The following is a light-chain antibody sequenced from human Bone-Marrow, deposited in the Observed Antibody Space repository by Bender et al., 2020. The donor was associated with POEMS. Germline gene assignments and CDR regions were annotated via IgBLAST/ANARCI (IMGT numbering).Light chain of an antibody. J-gene: IGLJ3*02. CDR3: QSYDNSLGGWV. CDR1: TSDIGGYNF. CDR2: DVS. V-gene: IGLV2-14*03. Sequence: QSALTQPASVSQSPGQSITISCTGTTSDIGGYNFVSWYQQLPGMAPKVIIYDVSNRPSGVPDRFSGSKSGTSASLAITGLQAEDEGDYYCQSYDNSLGGWVFGGGTKLTVL.